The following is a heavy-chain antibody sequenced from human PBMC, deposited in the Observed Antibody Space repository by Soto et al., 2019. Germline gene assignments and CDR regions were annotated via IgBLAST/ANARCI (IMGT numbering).Heavy chain of an antibody. CDR1: GFTFSGYA. Sequence: GGSLRLSCAASGFTFSGYAMHWVRQAPGKGLECVAAISYDGSNKYYADSVKGRFTISRDNSKNTLFLQLNSLRDEDTAVYYCAREAYNSGLYDLGVWGQGTTVTVSS. V-gene: IGHV3-30-3*01. CDR2: ISYDGSNK. J-gene: IGHJ6*02. D-gene: IGHD6-19*01. CDR3: AREAYNSGLYDLGV.